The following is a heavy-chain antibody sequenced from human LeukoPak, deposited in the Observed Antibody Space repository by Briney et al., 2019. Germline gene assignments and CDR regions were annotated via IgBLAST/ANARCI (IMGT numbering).Heavy chain of an antibody. V-gene: IGHV3-23*01. Sequence: GGSLRLSCAASGFTFSSYAISWVRQAPGRGLECGSAISASGDRTYYADSVKGRFTISRDNSKNTMYLQMNSLRAEDTAVYSCAKNGEVLSWFDPWGQGTLVTVSS. CDR2: ISASGDRT. CDR3: AKNGEVLSWFDP. J-gene: IGHJ5*02. D-gene: IGHD3-10*01. CDR1: GFTFSSYA.